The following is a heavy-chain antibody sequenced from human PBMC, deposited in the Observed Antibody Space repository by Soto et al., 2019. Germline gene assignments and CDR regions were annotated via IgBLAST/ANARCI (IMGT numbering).Heavy chain of an antibody. D-gene: IGHD6-19*01. CDR1: GFTFDDYT. Sequence: EVQLVESGGVVVQPGGSLRLSCAASGFTFDDYTMHWVRQAPGKGLEWVSLISWDGGSTYYADSVKGRFTISRDNSKNSLYLQMNSLRTEDTALYYCAKGHSGYSSGWYPIDYWGQGTLVTVSS. CDR3: AKGHSGYSSGWYPIDY. J-gene: IGHJ4*02. V-gene: IGHV3-43*01. CDR2: ISWDGGST.